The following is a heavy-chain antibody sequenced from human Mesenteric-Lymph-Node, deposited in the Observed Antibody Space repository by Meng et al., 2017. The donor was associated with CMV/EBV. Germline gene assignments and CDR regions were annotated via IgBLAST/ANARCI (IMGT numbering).Heavy chain of an antibody. CDR1: GGSVSSSYYY. D-gene: IGHD4-17*01. Sequence: SETLSLTCTVSGGSVSSSYYYWSWIRQPPGKGLEWIGNAYYSGSTNYNPSLGSRITISADTSKSQFSLNLRSATAADTAVYYCVRVLDYEDYFNMDVWGQGTTVTVSS. CDR3: VRVLDYEDYFNMDV. CDR2: AYYSGST. J-gene: IGHJ6*01. V-gene: IGHV4-61*01.